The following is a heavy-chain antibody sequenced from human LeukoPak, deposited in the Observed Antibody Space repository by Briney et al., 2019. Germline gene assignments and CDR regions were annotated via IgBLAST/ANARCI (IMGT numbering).Heavy chain of an antibody. V-gene: IGHV1-2*04. CDR1: GYTFTGYY. CDR3: ARDPGMDDFWSGYYYWFDP. Sequence: ASVKVSCKASGYTFTGYYMHWVRQAPGQGLEWMGWINPNSGGTNYAQKFQGWVTMTRDTSISTAYMELSRLRSDDTAVYYCARDPGMDDFWSGYYYWFDPWGQGTLVSVSS. CDR2: INPNSGGT. D-gene: IGHD3-3*01. J-gene: IGHJ5*02.